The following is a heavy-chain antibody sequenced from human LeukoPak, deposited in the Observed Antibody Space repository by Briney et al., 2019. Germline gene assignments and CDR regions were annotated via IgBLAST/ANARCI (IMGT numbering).Heavy chain of an antibody. CDR3: ASNSRVVVAAMGTDAFDI. V-gene: IGHV4-59*01. CDR1: GGSISSYY. D-gene: IGHD2-15*01. J-gene: IGHJ3*02. CDR2: IYYSGRT. Sequence: SETLSLTCTVSGGSISSYYWSWIRQPPGKGLEWIGYIYYSGRTNYNPSLKSRVTISVDTSKNQFSLKLSSVTAADTAVYYCASNSRVVVAAMGTDAFDIWGQGTMVTVSS.